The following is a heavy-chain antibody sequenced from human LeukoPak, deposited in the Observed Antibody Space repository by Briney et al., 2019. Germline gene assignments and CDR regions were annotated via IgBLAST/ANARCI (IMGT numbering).Heavy chain of an antibody. V-gene: IGHV4-38-2*01. CDR1: GGSFSGYY. Sequence: SETLSLTCAVYGGSFSGYYWGWIRQPPGKGLEWIGSIYHSGSTYYNPSLKSRVTISVDTSKNQFSLKLSSVTAADTAVYYCARGGYDILTGYPYYFDYWGQGTLVTVSS. CDR3: ARGGYDILTGYPYYFDY. CDR2: IYHSGST. J-gene: IGHJ4*02. D-gene: IGHD3-9*01.